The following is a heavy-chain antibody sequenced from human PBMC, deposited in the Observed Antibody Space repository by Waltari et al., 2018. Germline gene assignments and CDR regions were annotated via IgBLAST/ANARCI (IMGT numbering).Heavy chain of an antibody. J-gene: IGHJ4*02. Sequence: EVQLVASGRGMVQTGRALRFYCTASGFTSGDYAMCWFRPAPGKGLEWVGFISSKAYGGTTEYAASLKGRFTISRDDSKSIAYQQMNSLKTEETAVYYCTREAELYWETRQFDYWGQGTLVTVSS. CDR3: TREAELYWETRQFDY. CDR2: ISSKAYGGTT. D-gene: IGHD2-8*02. V-gene: IGHV3-49*03. CDR1: GFTSGDYA.